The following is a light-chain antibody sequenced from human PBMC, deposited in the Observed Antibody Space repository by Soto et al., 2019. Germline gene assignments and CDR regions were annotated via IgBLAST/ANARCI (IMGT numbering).Light chain of an antibody. J-gene: IGLJ3*02. CDR2: TNS. CDR1: RSNIGSNS. CDR3: ATWDDSLRIWV. V-gene: IGLV1-47*02. Sequence: QSALTQPPSASETPGQRITISCSGSRSNIGSNSVYWYQQLSGTAPKLLIYTNSQRPSGVPERFSGAKSGTSASLAISGLRSEDEADYYCATWDDSLRIWVFGGGTKVTVL.